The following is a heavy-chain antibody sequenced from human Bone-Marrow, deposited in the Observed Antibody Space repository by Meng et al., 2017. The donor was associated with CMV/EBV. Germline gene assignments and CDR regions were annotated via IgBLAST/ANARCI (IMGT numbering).Heavy chain of an antibody. J-gene: IGHJ6*02. CDR3: ARDWVGALYYNMDV. CDR2: ISSSSNYI. Sequence: GESLKISCAASGFTFSSYWMNWVRQAPGKGLEWVSSISSSSNYINYADSVKGRFTISRDNAKNSLYLQMNSLRAEDTAVYYCARDWVGALYYNMDVWGQGTTVTVSS. D-gene: IGHD1-26*01. V-gene: IGHV3-21*01. CDR1: GFTFSSYW.